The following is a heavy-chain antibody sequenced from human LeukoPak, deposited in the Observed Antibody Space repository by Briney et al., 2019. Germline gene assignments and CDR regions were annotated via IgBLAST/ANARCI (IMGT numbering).Heavy chain of an antibody. CDR1: GYTFTSYG. Sequence: GASVKVSCKASGYTFTSYGISWVRQAPGQGLEWMGWISAYNGNTNYAQKLQGRVTMTTDTSTSTAYMELRSLRSDDTAVYYCARDGYSSSWYGNWFDPWGQGTLVTVSS. V-gene: IGHV1-18*01. CDR2: ISAYNGNT. CDR3: ARDGYSSSWYGNWFDP. J-gene: IGHJ5*02. D-gene: IGHD6-13*01.